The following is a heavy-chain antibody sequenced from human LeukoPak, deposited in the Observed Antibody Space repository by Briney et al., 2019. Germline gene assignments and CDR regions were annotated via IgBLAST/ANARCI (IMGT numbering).Heavy chain of an antibody. Sequence: PSETLSLTCTVSGASISRSDYFWGWIRQPPGKGLEWIASIYYSGSTYYSPSLKGRVTISVDTSKNQFSLKLNSVTAADTAVYYCARSSEYGDPFNYWGQGTLVTVSS. CDR2: IYYSGST. CDR1: GASISRSDYF. CDR3: ARSSEYGDPFNY. D-gene: IGHD4-17*01. J-gene: IGHJ4*02. V-gene: IGHV4-39*01.